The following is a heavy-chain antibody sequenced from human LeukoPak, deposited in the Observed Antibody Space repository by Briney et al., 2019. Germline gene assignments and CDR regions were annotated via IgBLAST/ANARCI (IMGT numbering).Heavy chain of an antibody. V-gene: IGHV3-21*01. Sequence: PGRSLRLSCAVSGFTFSSYSMNWVRQAPGKGLEWVSSISSSSSYIYYTDSVKGRFTISRDNAKNSLYLQMNSLRAEDTAVYYCASHSSGYKGRSDYWGQGTLVTVSS. CDR1: GFTFSSYS. CDR3: ASHSSGYKGRSDY. J-gene: IGHJ4*02. CDR2: ISSSSSYI. D-gene: IGHD3-22*01.